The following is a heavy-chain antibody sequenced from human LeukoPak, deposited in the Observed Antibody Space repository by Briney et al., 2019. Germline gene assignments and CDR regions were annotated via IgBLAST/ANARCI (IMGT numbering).Heavy chain of an antibody. CDR1: GYTVTSYD. D-gene: IGHD3-22*01. Sequence: ASVKVSCKASGYTVTSYDINWVRQATGQGLEWMGWMNPNSGTTGYAQKFQGRVTMTRNTSISTAYMELSSLRSEDTAVYYCARGRGAGYYDSNGFYYWGQRTLVTVSS. CDR3: ARGRGAGYYDSNGFYY. V-gene: IGHV1-8*01. J-gene: IGHJ4*02. CDR2: MNPNSGTT.